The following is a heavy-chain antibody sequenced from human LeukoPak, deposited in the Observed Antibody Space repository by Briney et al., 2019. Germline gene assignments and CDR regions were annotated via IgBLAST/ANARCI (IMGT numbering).Heavy chain of an antibody. J-gene: IGHJ6*02. CDR1: GYTFTGYN. CDR2: ISAYNGNT. D-gene: IGHD3-22*01. Sequence: ASVKVSCKASGYTFTGYNMHWVRQAPGQGLEWMGWISAYNGNTNYAQKLQGRVTMTTDTSTSTAYMELRSLRSDDTAVYYCARAAFDYYDSSGQTFYGMDVWGQGTTVTVSS. V-gene: IGHV1-18*04. CDR3: ARAAFDYYDSSGQTFYGMDV.